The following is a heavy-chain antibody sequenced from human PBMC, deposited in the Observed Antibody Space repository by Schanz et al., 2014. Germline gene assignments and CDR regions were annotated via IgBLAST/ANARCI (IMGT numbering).Heavy chain of an antibody. CDR1: GYTFTSYD. CDR3: VRVPSRDVSFDL. V-gene: IGHV1-18*01. J-gene: IGHJ2*01. CDR2: ISTSNGNT. Sequence: VQLVQSGAEVKRPGASVRVSCKASGYTFTSYDFNWVRQAPGQGLEWMGWISTSNGNTNYIQKLQGRVTMTTDTSTSTAYMELRSLRSDDTAHYYCVRVPSRDVSFDLWGRGTLVTVSS. D-gene: IGHD3-16*01.